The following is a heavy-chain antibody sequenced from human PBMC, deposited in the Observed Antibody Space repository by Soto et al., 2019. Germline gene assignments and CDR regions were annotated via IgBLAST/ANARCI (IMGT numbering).Heavy chain of an antibody. J-gene: IGHJ4*02. Sequence: SDTLSLTCAVSGGSISSSNWWSWVRQPPGKGLEWIGEIYHSGSTNYNPSLKSRVTISVDKSKNQFSLKLSSVTAADTAVYSCARTPWDGYTAYYFDYWGQGTLVTVXS. CDR1: GGSISSSNW. CDR2: IYHSGST. D-gene: IGHD5-18*01. CDR3: ARTPWDGYTAYYFDY. V-gene: IGHV4-4*02.